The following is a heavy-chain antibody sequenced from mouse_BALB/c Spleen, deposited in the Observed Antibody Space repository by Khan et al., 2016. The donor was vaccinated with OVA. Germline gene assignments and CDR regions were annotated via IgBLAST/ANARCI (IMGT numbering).Heavy chain of an antibody. D-gene: IGHD1-1*01. V-gene: IGHV1-63*02. CDR3: ASPYYYGNKYASMDV. CDR1: GYTFTNYW. J-gene: IGHJ4*01. Sequence: QVQLQQSGPELVRPGTSVKMSCKAAGYTFTNYWIGWINQRPGHGLEWIGDIYPGNGNTNYNEKFKGKATLTADTSSSTAYLQLSSLTSEDSAIYYYASPYYYGNKYASMDVWGQGTSVTVSS. CDR2: IYPGNGNT.